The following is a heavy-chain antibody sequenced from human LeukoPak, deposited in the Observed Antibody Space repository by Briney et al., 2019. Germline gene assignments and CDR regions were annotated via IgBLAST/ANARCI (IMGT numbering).Heavy chain of an antibody. J-gene: IGHJ6*02. CDR1: GGSISSGGYS. Sequence: SETLSLTCAVSGGSISSGGYSWSWIRQPPGKGLEWIGYIYHSGSTHYNPSLKSRVTISVDRSKNQFSLKLSSVTAADTAVYYCARGRVDCSSTSCYRSAPYYYYGMDVWGQGTTVTVSS. D-gene: IGHD2-2*02. CDR3: ARGRVDCSSTSCYRSAPYYYYGMDV. V-gene: IGHV4-30-2*01. CDR2: IYHSGST.